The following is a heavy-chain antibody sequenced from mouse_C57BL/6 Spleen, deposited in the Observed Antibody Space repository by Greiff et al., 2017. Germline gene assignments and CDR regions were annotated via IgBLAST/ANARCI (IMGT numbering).Heavy chain of an antibody. CDR1: GFTFSSYA. V-gene: IGHV5-9-1*02. CDR3: TRDGDYYGSSYWYFDV. CDR2: ISSGGDYI. D-gene: IGHD1-1*01. Sequence: EVKLMESGEGLVKPGGSLKLSCAASGFTFSSYAMSWVRQTPEKRLEWVAYISSGGDYIYYADTVKGRFTISRDNARNTLYLQMSSLKSEDTAMYYCTRDGDYYGSSYWYFDVWGTGTTVTVSS. J-gene: IGHJ1*03.